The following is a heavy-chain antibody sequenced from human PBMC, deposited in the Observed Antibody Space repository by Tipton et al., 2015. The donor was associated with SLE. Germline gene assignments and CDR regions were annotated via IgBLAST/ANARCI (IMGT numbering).Heavy chain of an antibody. V-gene: IGHV4-59*01. Sequence: TLSLTCTVSGGSISSYYWSWIRQPPGKGLEWIGYIYYSGSTNCNPSPKSRVTISVDTSKNQFSLKLSSVTAADTAVYYCAVYDFWSGYWAFDIWGQGTMVTVSS. CDR3: AVYDFWSGYWAFDI. D-gene: IGHD3-3*01. J-gene: IGHJ3*02. CDR1: GGSISSYY. CDR2: IYYSGST.